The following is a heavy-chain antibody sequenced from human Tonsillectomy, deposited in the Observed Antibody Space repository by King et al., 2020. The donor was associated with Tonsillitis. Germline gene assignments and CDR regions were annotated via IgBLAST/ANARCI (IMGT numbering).Heavy chain of an antibody. J-gene: IGHJ6*02. D-gene: IGHD4-17*01. CDR3: ARLPGAPFYYGMDV. V-gene: IGHV3-53*01. CDR2: IYSGGST. CDR1: GFTVSTNY. Sequence: VQLVESGGGLIQPGGSLRLSCAASGFTVSTNYMNWVRQAPGKGLEWVSVIYSGGSTYYADSVKGRFTISRDNSKNTRFLQMNSLRADDTAVYYCARLPGAPFYYGMDVWGQGTTVTVSS.